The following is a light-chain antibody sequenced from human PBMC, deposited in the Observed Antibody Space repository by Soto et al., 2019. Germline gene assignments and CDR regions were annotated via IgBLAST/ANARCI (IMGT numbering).Light chain of an antibody. V-gene: IGKV1-9*01. J-gene: IGKJ4*01. CDR1: QPISTY. CDR3: LKLSRYPLT. Sequence: DIQLTQSPSFLSASVRERVTITCLASQPISTYLACYQQRPGKAPEPLIYSASTSQSGVPSRSSGSGSGSWTEFSLTISALQPEDFATYYCLKLSRYPLTCGGGNKVDIK. CDR2: SAS.